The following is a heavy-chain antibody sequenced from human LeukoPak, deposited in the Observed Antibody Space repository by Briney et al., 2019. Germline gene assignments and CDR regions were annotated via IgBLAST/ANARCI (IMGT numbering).Heavy chain of an antibody. Sequence: GGSLRLSCAASGFTFSNYGMHWVRQAPGKGLEWLTLIRHEGSNKYYADSVKGRFTISRDNAKNTLYLQMNSLRAEDTAVYYCASYGGYDYWGQGTLVTVSS. CDR3: ASYGGYDY. CDR1: GFTFSNYG. J-gene: IGHJ4*02. CDR2: IRHEGSNK. V-gene: IGHV3-30*02. D-gene: IGHD5-12*01.